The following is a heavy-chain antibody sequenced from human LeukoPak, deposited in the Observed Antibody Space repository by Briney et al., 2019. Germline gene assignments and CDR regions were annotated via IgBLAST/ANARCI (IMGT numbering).Heavy chain of an antibody. J-gene: IGHJ4*02. CDR3: ARESSIDY. CDR2: IKHDGSEQ. V-gene: IGHV3-7*01. CDR1: GFSFRSCW. Sequence: GGSLRLSCAASGFSFRSCWMSWVRQAPGKGLEWVAHIKHDGSEQYYVDSVKGRFTISRDNAKNSLYLQMNNLRDEDTAVYYCARESSIDYWGQGTLVTVSS.